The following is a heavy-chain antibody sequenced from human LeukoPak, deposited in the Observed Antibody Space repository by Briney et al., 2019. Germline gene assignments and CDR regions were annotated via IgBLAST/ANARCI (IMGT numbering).Heavy chain of an antibody. CDR1: GFTFSSYS. CDR2: ISSSSSYI. CDR3: AKDSRRNSGSYVFDY. J-gene: IGHJ4*02. D-gene: IGHD1-26*01. Sequence: GGSLRLSCAASGFTFSSYSMNWVRQAPGKGLEWVSSISSSSSYIYYADSVKGRFTISRDNAKNSLYLQMNSLRAEDTAVYYCAKDSRRNSGSYVFDYWGQGTLVTVSS. V-gene: IGHV3-21*01.